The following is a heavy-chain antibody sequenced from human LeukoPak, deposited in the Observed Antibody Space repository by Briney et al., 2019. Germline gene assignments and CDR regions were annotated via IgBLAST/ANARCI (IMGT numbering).Heavy chain of an antibody. V-gene: IGHV4-39*07. CDR2: IYYSGST. CDR3: ARSKFGLKFRETNGFDP. D-gene: IGHD3-10*01. CDR1: GGSISSSSYY. Sequence: SETLSLTCTVSGGSISSSSYYWGWIRQPPGKGLEWIGSIYYSGSTNYNPSLKSRVTISVDTSKNQFSLKLTSVTAADTAVYYCARSKFGLKFRETNGFDPWGQGTLVTVSS. J-gene: IGHJ5*02.